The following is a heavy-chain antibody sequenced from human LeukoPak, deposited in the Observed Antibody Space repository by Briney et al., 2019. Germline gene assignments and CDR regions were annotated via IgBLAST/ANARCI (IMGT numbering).Heavy chain of an antibody. D-gene: IGHD3-22*01. V-gene: IGHV5-51*01. Sequence: GVSLKISCKGSGYSFTSYWIGWVRQMPGKGLEWMGIIYPGDSDTRYSPSFQGQVTISADKSISTAYLQWSSLKASDTATYYCARSIGSYYYDSSGFDHAFDIWGQGTMVTVSS. CDR1: GYSFTSYW. CDR3: ARSIGSYYYDSSGFDHAFDI. J-gene: IGHJ3*02. CDR2: IYPGDSDT.